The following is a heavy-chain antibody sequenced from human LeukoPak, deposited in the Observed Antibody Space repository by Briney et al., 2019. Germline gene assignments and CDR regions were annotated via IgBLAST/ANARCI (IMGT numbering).Heavy chain of an antibody. CDR2: IRYDGSNK. CDR1: GFTFSSHG. V-gene: IGHV3-30*02. D-gene: IGHD2-15*01. Sequence: PGGSLRLSCAASGFTFSSHGMHWVRQAPGKGLEWVAFIRYDGSNKYYADSVKGRFTISRDNSKNTLYLQMNSLRAEDTAVYYCARETGSQFCTGGSCYSFNYYCDYWGQGTLVTVSS. CDR3: ARETGSQFCTGGSCYSFNYYCDY. J-gene: IGHJ4*02.